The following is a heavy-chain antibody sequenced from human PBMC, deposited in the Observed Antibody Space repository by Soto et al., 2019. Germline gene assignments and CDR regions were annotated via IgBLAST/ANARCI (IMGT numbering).Heavy chain of an antibody. Sequence: VQLQESGPGLEKPSETLSLTCTVSGGSISNYYWGWIRQPPGKGLEWIGYIYYSGGTNYNPSLKSRLTISLDTSKKQFSLKLSSVTAADTAVYYCARGYGSGSNVLDYWGQGTLVTVPS. CDR2: IYYSGGT. D-gene: IGHD3-10*01. CDR1: GGSISNYY. CDR3: ARGYGSGSNVLDY. V-gene: IGHV4-59*01. J-gene: IGHJ4*02.